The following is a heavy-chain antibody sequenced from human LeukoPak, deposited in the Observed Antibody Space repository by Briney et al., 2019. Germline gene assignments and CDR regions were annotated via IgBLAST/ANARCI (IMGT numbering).Heavy chain of an antibody. CDR3: ARVFYCSGGSCSNRYFDL. CDR2: IYYSGST. V-gene: IGHV4-61*05. D-gene: IGHD2-15*01. Sequence: SETLSLTCTVSGGSISSSSYYWGWIRQPPGKGLEWIGYIYYSGSTNYNPSLKSRVTISVDTSKNQFSLKLSSVTAADTAVYYCARVFYCSGGSCSNRYFDLWGRGTLVTVSS. CDR1: GGSISSSSYY. J-gene: IGHJ2*01.